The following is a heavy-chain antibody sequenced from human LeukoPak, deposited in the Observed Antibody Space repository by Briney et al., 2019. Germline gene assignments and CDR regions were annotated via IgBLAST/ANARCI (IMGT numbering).Heavy chain of an antibody. CDR2: INYSGST. CDR3: ARGIFIVVVPAAYYYYYGMDV. V-gene: IGHV4-39*07. J-gene: IGHJ6*02. CDR1: GGSISSSSYY. D-gene: IGHD2-2*01. Sequence: SETLSLTCTVSGGSISSSSYYWGWIRQPPGKGLEWIGRINYSGSTNYNPSPKSRVTISVDTSKNQFSLKLSSVTAADTAVYYCARGIFIVVVPAAYYYYYGMDVWGQGTTVTVSS.